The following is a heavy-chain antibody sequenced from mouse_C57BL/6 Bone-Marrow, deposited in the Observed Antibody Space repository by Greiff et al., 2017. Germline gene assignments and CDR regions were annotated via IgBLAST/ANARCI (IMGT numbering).Heavy chain of an antibody. CDR1: GYTFTSYW. V-gene: IGHV1-55*01. J-gene: IGHJ2*01. Sequence: QVQLKQPGAELVKPGASVKMSCKASGYTFTSYWITWVKQRTGQGLEWIGDIYPGSGSTNYNEKFKGKATLTVDTSSSTAYMQLSSLTSEDSAVYYCARGLLRPFFDYWGQGTTLTVSS. D-gene: IGHD2-3*01. CDR3: ARGLLRPFFDY. CDR2: IYPGSGST.